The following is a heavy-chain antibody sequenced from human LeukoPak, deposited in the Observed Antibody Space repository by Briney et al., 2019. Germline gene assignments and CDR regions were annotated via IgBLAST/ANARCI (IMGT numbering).Heavy chain of an antibody. CDR3: VKGVRMGVTSAFDI. J-gene: IGHJ3*02. CDR1: DFTFSNYA. CDR2: STGTGYST. V-gene: IGHV3-23*01. D-gene: IGHD1-26*01. Sequence: QSGRSLRLSCAASDFTFSNYAMSWVRQAPGKGLEWVSGSTGTGYSTYYADSVKGRFTISRDNSKNTLYLQMNSLRAEDTAVYYCVKGVRMGVTSAFDIWGQGTMVTVSS.